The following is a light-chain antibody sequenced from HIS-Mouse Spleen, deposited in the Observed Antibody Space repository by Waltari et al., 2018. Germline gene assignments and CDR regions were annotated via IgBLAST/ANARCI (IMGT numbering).Light chain of an antibody. J-gene: IGLJ3*02. Sequence: QSALTQPASVSGSPGQSITISCTGTSSDVGSYNLVSWYQQQPGKAPKLMIYEGSKRPSGVSNRFYGSKSGNTASLTISGLQAEDEADYYCCSYAGSSTWVFGGGTKLTVL. CDR3: CSYAGSSTWV. CDR1: SSDVGSYNL. CDR2: EGS. V-gene: IGLV2-23*01.